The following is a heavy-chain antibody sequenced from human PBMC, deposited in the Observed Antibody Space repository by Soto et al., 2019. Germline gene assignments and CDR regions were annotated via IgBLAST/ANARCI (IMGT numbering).Heavy chain of an antibody. CDR3: ARDFSSSTEFDY. J-gene: IGHJ4*02. Sequence: GGSLRLSCAASGFTFSSYGMHWVRQAPGKGLEWLAVIWYDGSNKYYADSVKGRFTISRDNSKNTLYLQMNSLRAEDTSVYYCARDFSSSTEFDYWGQGTLVTVSS. V-gene: IGHV3-33*01. CDR2: IWYDGSNK. D-gene: IGHD6-6*01. CDR1: GFTFSSYG.